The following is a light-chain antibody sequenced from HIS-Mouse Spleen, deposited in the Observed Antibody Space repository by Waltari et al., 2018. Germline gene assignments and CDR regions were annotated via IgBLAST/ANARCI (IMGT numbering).Light chain of an antibody. J-gene: IGLJ3*02. V-gene: IGLV3-19*01. CDR3: NSRDSSGNHWL. CDR2: GKN. Sequence: SSELTQDPAVSVALGQTVRITCQGDSLRSYYASWYQQKPGQAPVLCINGKNNRPAGIPDRFSGSSSGNTAALAITGAQAEDEADYYCNSRDSSGNHWLFGGGTKLTVL. CDR1: SLRSYY.